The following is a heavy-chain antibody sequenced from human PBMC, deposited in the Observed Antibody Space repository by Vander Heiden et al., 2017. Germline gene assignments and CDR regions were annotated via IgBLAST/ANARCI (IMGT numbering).Heavy chain of an antibody. CDR1: AFTFSSYG. J-gene: IGHJ4*02. CDR2: ISSSSSTI. D-gene: IGHD3-22*01. V-gene: IGHV3-48*02. CDR3: AREGYYDSSGYYYAFDY. Sequence: EVQLVESGGGLVQPGGSLRLSCAASAFTFSSYGMNWVRQAPGKGLEWVSYISSSSSTIYYADSVKGRFTISRDNAKNSLYLQMNSLRDEDTAVYYCAREGYYDSSGYYYAFDYWGQGTLVTVSS.